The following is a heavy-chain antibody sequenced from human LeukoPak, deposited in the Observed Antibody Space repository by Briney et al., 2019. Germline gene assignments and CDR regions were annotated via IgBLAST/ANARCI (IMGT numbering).Heavy chain of an antibody. CDR1: GFTFSSYS. Sequence: PGGSLRLSCAASGFTFSSYSMNWVRQAPGKGLEWVSSISSSSSYIYYADSVKGRFTISRDNAKNSLYLQMNSLRAVDTAVYYCAGRCSSTSCYDIEFDYWGQGTLVTVSS. V-gene: IGHV3-21*01. CDR2: ISSSSSYI. D-gene: IGHD2-2*01. CDR3: AGRCSSTSCYDIEFDY. J-gene: IGHJ4*02.